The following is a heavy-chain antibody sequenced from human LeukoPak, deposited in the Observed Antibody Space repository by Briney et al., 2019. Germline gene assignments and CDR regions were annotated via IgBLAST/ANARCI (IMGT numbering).Heavy chain of an antibody. Sequence: GGSLRLSCAASGFAFHNYWMSWIRQAPGKGLEWVSYISSSGSTIYYADSVKGRFTISRDNAKNSLYLQMNSLRAEDTAVYYCATRQGGSGSYELDYWGQGTLVTVSS. CDR2: ISSSGSTI. CDR1: GFAFHNYW. J-gene: IGHJ4*02. D-gene: IGHD3-10*01. V-gene: IGHV3-11*01. CDR3: ATRQGGSGSYELDY.